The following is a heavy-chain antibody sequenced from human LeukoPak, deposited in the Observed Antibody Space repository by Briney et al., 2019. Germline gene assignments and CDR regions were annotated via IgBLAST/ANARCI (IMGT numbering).Heavy chain of an antibody. CDR2: IYYSGST. CDR1: GGSISSYY. V-gene: IGHV4-59*12. D-gene: IGHD6-19*01. Sequence: SETLSLTCTVSGGSISSYYWSRIRQPPGKGLEWIGYIYYSGSTNYNPSLKSRVTISLDTSKNQFSLKLTSVTAADTAVYYCASVRGYSSGWYASGFDPWGQGTLVTVSS. CDR3: ASVRGYSSGWYASGFDP. J-gene: IGHJ5*02.